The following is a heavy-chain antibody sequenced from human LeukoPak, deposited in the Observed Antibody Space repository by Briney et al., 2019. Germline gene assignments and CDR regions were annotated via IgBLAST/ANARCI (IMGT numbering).Heavy chain of an antibody. J-gene: IGHJ3*02. CDR2: INPNSGGT. CDR1: GYTFTGYY. V-gene: IGHV1-2*04. D-gene: IGHD1-1*01. CDR3: AREETVQRQRAFDI. Sequence: ASVKVSCKASGYTFTGYYMHWVRQAPGQGLEWMGWINPNSGGTNYAQKFQGWVTMTRDTSISTAYMELSRLRSDDTAVYYCAREETVQRQRAFDIWGQGTMVTVSS.